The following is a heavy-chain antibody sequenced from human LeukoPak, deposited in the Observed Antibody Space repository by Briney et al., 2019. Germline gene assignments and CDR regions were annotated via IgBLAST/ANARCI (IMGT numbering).Heavy chain of an antibody. CDR1: GFTVSSNS. J-gene: IGHJ4*02. V-gene: IGHV3-53*05. Sequence: GGSLRLSCTVSGFTVSSNSMSWVRQAPGKGLEWVSFIYSGGNTHYSDSVKGRFTISRDNSKNTLYLQMNSLRAEDTAVYYCAKDRVGWEYYFDYWGQGTLVTVSS. D-gene: IGHD1-26*01. CDR3: AKDRVGWEYYFDY. CDR2: IYSGGNT.